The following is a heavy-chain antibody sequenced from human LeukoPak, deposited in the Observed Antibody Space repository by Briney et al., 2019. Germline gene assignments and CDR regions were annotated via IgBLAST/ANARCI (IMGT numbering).Heavy chain of an antibody. V-gene: IGHV4-59*01. CDR1: GGSIDSYY. Sequence: NPSETLSLPCSVSGGSIDSYYWTWLRQSPGRGLEWIGYIYYAGSTNYSPSLKSRVSISVDTSNNQFSLQLRPVTAADTAIYYCARGRARDGSFPWFDSWGQGTLVTVSS. CDR2: IYYAGST. CDR3: ARGRARDGSFPWFDS. J-gene: IGHJ5*01. D-gene: IGHD3-10*01.